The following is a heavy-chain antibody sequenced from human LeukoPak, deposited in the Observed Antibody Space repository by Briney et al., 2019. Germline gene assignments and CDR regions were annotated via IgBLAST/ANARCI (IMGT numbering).Heavy chain of an antibody. CDR3: ARRPRVYYMDV. CDR2: ISCSGSTI. V-gene: IGHV3-11*04. CDR1: GFTYSDYY. Sequence: GGSLRLSCAASGFTYSDYYISWIRQAPAKGLEGVSYISCSGSTIHYADPVKDRFTSSRDNAKNSLYVPMNRLRAEDTAVYYCARRPRVYYMDVWGKGTTVTVSS. J-gene: IGHJ6*03.